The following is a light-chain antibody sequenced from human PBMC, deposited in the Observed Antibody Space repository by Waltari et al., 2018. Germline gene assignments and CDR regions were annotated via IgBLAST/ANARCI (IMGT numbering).Light chain of an antibody. J-gene: IGLJ7*01. CDR2: EKT. CDR1: SSNIGNNY. Sequence: QSVLTQPPSVSAAPGQRVTISCSGGSSNIGNNYVSWYRQFPGTAPQLLIYEKTGRPSGIPGRFSGSRSGTSATLDITGLQAGDEADYYCGTWDSSLSGAVFGGGTHLTVL. CDR3: GTWDSSLSGAV. V-gene: IGLV1-51*02.